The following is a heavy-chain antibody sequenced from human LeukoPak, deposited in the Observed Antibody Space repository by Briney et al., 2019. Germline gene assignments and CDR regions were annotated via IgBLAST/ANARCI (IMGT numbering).Heavy chain of an antibody. Sequence: ASVKVSCKASGYTFTGYYMHWVRQAPGQGLEWMGWINPNSGGTNDAQKFQGRVTMTRDTSISTAYMELSRLRSDDTAVYYCARDSRRYQLLFGYWGQGTLVTVSS. V-gene: IGHV1-2*02. D-gene: IGHD2-2*01. CDR1: GYTFTGYY. CDR2: INPNSGGT. CDR3: ARDSRRYQLLFGY. J-gene: IGHJ4*02.